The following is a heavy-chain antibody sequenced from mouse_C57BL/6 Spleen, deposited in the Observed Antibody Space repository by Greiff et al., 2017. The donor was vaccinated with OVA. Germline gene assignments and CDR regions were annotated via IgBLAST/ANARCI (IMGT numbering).Heavy chain of an antibody. J-gene: IGHJ1*03. V-gene: IGHV5-4*01. Sequence: EVMLVESGGGLVKPGGSLKLSCAASGFTFSSYAMSWVRQTPEKRLEWVATISAGGSSTYYPVNVKGRFTISRDNAKNNLYLQMSQLKSEDTATYDCAREDYYGSSYDLFDVWGTGTTVTVSS. CDR3: AREDYYGSSYDLFDV. D-gene: IGHD1-1*01. CDR1: GFTFSSYA. CDR2: ISAGGSST.